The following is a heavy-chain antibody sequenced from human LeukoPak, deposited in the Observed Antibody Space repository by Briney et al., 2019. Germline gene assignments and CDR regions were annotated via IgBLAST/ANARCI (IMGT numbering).Heavy chain of an antibody. J-gene: IGHJ4*02. CDR3: ATSPRGYSGYEYYFDY. V-gene: IGHV3-11*03. D-gene: IGHD5-12*01. CDR2: ISSSGTYT. CDR1: GLTFSDYY. Sequence: GGSRRLSCAASGLTFSDYYMSWIRQAPGKGLEWISYISSSGTYTNYADSVKGRFTISRDNAKNSIYLKMNSLRAEDTAVHYCATSPRGYSGYEYYFDYWGQGTLVTVSS.